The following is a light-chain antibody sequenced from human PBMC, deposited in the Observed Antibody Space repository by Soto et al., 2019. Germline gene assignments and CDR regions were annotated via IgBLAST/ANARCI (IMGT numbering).Light chain of an antibody. V-gene: IGKV1-5*01. CDR1: QSISSW. CDR3: QQYNSYSYT. Sequence: DIQMTQSPSTLSASVGDRVTITCRASQSISSWLAWYQQKPGKAPKLLIYDASSLESGVPSRFSGSGSGTELTLTISSLQPDDFATYYCQQYNSYSYTFGGGTKVDIK. CDR2: DAS. J-gene: IGKJ4*01.